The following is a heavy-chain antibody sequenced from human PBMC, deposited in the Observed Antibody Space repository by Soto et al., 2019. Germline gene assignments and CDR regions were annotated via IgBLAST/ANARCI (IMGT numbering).Heavy chain of an antibody. J-gene: IGHJ1*01. V-gene: IGHV4-61*01. D-gene: IGHD3-22*01. Sequence: QVQLQASGPGLVKPSETLSLTCTVSGGAVSSGSYYWSWLMQPQGKGMEWIGYIYYSGSTNYNPPLKRRVTISVYKSNNQLSLNLNSVTAADTAMYYCPSGNYYDSSGYYPPYFQHWGQGTLVTVSS. CDR3: PSGNYYDSSGYYPPYFQH. CDR1: GGAVSSGSYY. CDR2: IYYSGST.